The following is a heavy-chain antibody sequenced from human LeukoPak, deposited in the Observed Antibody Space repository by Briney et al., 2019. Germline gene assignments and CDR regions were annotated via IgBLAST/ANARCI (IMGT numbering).Heavy chain of an antibody. CDR2: IYYSGST. J-gene: IGHJ4*02. CDR1: VGSISSTNYY. CDR3: ATHFGIAYATGWSLFDY. Sequence: SETLSLTCTVSVGSISSTNYYVGWIRQPPGKGLEWIGSIYYSGSTYYNPSLKSRVTISVDTSKNQFSLKLSSVTAADTAVYYCATHFGIAYATGWSLFDYWGQGTLVTVSS. D-gene: IGHD6-19*01. V-gene: IGHV4-39*01.